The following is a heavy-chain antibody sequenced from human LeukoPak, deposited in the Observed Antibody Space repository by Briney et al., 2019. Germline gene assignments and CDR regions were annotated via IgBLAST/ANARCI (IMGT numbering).Heavy chain of an antibody. J-gene: IGHJ4*02. D-gene: IGHD6-19*01. CDR1: GFTFSSYG. CDR3: ARGEAVAGDYFDY. Sequence: PGGSLRLSCAASGFTFSSYGMHWVRQAPGKGLEWVSYISSSGSTIYYADSVKGRFTISRDNAKNSLYLQMNSLRAEDTAVYYCARGEAVAGDYFDYWGQGTLVTVSS. CDR2: ISSSGSTI. V-gene: IGHV3-48*04.